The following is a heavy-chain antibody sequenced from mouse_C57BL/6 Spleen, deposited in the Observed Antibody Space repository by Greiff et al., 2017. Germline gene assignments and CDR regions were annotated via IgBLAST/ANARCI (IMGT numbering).Heavy chain of an antibody. CDR1: GFTFSSYA. D-gene: IGHD2-3*01. CDR3: TRDGSQRSTFAY. J-gene: IGHJ3*01. CDR2: ISSGGDYI. V-gene: IGHV5-9-1*02. Sequence: EVKLMESGEGLVKPGGSLKLSCAASGFTFSSYAMSWVRQTPEKRLEWVAYISSGGDYIYYADTVKGRFTISRDNARNTLYLQMSSLKSEDTAMYYCTRDGSQRSTFAYWGQGTLVTVSA.